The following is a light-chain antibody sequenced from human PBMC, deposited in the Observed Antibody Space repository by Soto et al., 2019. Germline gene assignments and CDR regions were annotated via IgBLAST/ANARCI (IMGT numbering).Light chain of an antibody. CDR3: QKYNNWPRT. CDR1: QSVSSY. J-gene: IGKJ1*01. Sequence: VLTQSPATLSLSPVDSATLSCRASQSVSSYLAWYQQKTGQAPRLLIYDESNRATGIPDRLSGSGSGTDLNLTISTLEPEDFAVYYCQKYNNWPRTCGQGTKVDIK. CDR2: DES. V-gene: IGKV3-11*01.